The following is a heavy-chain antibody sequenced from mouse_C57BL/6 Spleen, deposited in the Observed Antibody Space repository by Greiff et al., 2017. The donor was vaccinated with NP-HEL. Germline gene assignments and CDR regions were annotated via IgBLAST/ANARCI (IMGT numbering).Heavy chain of an antibody. CDR3: ASPMVTTRGPWFAY. D-gene: IGHD2-2*01. CDR2: IWSGGST. J-gene: IGHJ3*01. CDR1: GFSLTSYG. Sequence: VQGVESGPGLVQPSQSLSITCTVSGFSLTSYGVHWVRQSPGKGLGWLGVIWSGGSTDYNAAFISRLSISKDNSKSQVFFKMNSLQADDTAIYYCASPMVTTRGPWFAYWGQGTLVTVSA. V-gene: IGHV2-2*01.